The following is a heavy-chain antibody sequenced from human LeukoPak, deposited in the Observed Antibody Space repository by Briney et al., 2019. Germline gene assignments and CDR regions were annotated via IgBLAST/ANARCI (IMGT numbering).Heavy chain of an antibody. D-gene: IGHD5-18*01. V-gene: IGHV3-23*01. Sequence: PGGSLRLSCAASGFTFSSYAMSWVRQAPGEGLEWVSVISDSDGSTSYADSVKGRFTISRDNSKNTLYLQMNSPRVEDTAVYYCAKGYNYGRFDYWGQGTLVTVSS. CDR3: AKGYNYGRFDY. CDR2: ISDSDGST. CDR1: GFTFSSYA. J-gene: IGHJ4*02.